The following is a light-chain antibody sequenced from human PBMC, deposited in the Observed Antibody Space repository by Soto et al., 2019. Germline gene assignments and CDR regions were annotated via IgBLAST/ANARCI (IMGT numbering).Light chain of an antibody. V-gene: IGKV1-5*03. CDR2: KAS. CDR3: QQYSSYCT. CDR1: QSSSTW. Sequence: DIQMTQSPSTLPASVGDRVTITCRASQSSSTWLAWYQQKPGKSPNLLIYKASYLASGVPSRFSGGGSGTEFTLTISSLQPDDFATYYCQQYSSYCTFVQGTHVEIK. J-gene: IGKJ1*01.